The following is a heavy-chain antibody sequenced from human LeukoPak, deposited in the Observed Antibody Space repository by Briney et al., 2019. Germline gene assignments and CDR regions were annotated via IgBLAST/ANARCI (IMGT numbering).Heavy chain of an antibody. CDR1: GFTFSIYW. J-gene: IGHJ4*02. D-gene: IGHD1-1*01. CDR2: IKEDGSEK. CDR3: ARANCVDY. V-gene: IGHV3-7*01. Sequence: GGSLRLSRAASGFTFSIYWMSWVRQAPGKGLEWVANIKEDGSEKYYVDSVKGRFTISRDNAKNSLYLQMNSLRAEDTAVYYFARANCVDYWGQGTLVTVSS.